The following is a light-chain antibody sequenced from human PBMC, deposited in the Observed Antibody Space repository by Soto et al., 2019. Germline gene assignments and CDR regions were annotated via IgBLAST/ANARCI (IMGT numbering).Light chain of an antibody. CDR3: QQYKCYWT. J-gene: IGKJ1*01. V-gene: IGKV1-5*03. Sequence: DIQMTQSPSTLSASVGDRVTITCRASQSISGSLAWYQQKPAKGTKLLIYEASNLKSGVPSSKSGSGAGTEYTLTISSLQPDDSANYYCQQYKCYWTFGQGTRVEIK. CDR1: QSISGS. CDR2: EAS.